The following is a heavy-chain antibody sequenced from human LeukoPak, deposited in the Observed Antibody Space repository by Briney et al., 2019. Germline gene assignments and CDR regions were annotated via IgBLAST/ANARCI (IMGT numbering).Heavy chain of an antibody. CDR1: GGSISSYY. V-gene: IGHV4-59*01. CDR2: IYYSGST. Sequence: PSETLSLTCTVSGGSISSYYWSWIRQPPGKGLEWIGYIYYSGSTNYNPSLKSRVTISVDTSKNQFSLKLSSVTAADTAVYYCARGLVRGETGAWGQGTLVTVSS. J-gene: IGHJ5*02. D-gene: IGHD3-10*01. CDR3: ARGLVRGETGA.